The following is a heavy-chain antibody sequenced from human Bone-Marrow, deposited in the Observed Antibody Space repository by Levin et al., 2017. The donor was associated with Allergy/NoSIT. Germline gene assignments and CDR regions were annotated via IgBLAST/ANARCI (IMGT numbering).Heavy chain of an antibody. CDR2: IIPIFGTA. Sequence: ASVKVSCKASGGTFSSYAISWVRQAPGQGLEWMGGIIPIFGTANYAQKFQGRVTITADKSTSTAYMELSSLRSEDTAVYYCARDLGALWFRKKGGWFDPWGQGTLVTVSS. CDR3: ARDLGALWFRKKGGWFDP. CDR1: GGTFSSYA. D-gene: IGHD3-10*01. J-gene: IGHJ5*02. V-gene: IGHV1-69*06.